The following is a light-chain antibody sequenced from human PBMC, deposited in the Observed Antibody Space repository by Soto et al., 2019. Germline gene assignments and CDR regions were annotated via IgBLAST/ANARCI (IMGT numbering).Light chain of an antibody. CDR2: DAY. J-gene: IGKJ4*01. V-gene: IGKV1-5*01. Sequence: DIQMTQSPSILSASVGDRVTITCRASQIISSRLAWYQQKPGKAPKLLIYDAYNLESGVPSRFSGSGSGTEFTLTISSLQPDEFATYYCQQYNSYSLTFGGGNKVEIK. CDR1: QIISSR. CDR3: QQYNSYSLT.